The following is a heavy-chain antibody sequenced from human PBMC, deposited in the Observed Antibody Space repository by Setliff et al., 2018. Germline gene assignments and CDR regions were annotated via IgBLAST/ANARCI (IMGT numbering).Heavy chain of an antibody. CDR1: GGSIGPHY. D-gene: IGHD6-25*01. V-gene: IGHV3-33*08. CDR2: IWGDGGTK. CDR3: ARSPANGGHDAFDI. Sequence: LSLTCTVSGGSIGPHYWSWIRQAPGKGLEWVAVIWGDGGTKYHADSVKGRFTISRDNSKNTLYLQMNSLRPEDTAVYYCARSPANGGHDAFDIWGQGTMVTVSS. J-gene: IGHJ3*02.